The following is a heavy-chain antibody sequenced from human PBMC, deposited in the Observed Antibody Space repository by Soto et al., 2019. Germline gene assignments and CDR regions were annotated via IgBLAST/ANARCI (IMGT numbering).Heavy chain of an antibody. J-gene: IGHJ4*02. CDR3: AKEMGEWLPLDY. Sequence: PGGSLRLSCGASGYTFQDRTMHWVRQAPGKGLEWVSLISWNSRNRFYADSVKGRFTISRDNSKNSLYLQMNSLRPDDTALYYCAKEMGEWLPLDYWGPGTQVTVSS. CDR1: GYTFQDRT. V-gene: IGHV3-43*01. D-gene: IGHD3-3*01. CDR2: ISWNSRNR.